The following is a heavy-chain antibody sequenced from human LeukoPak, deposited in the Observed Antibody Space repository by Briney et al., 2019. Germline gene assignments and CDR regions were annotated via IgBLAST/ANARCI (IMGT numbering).Heavy chain of an antibody. CDR2: IYYSGST. D-gene: IGHD6-19*01. J-gene: IGHJ4*02. CDR1: GGSISSSYYY. CDR3: ARHSYSSGWLHFDY. Sequence: SETLSLTCSVSGGSISSSYYYWGWIRQPPGKGLEWIGSIYYSGSTYYNPSLKSRVTISVGTSKSQFSLELSSLTAADTAVYYCARHSYSSGWLHFDYWGQGTLVTVSS. V-gene: IGHV4-39*01.